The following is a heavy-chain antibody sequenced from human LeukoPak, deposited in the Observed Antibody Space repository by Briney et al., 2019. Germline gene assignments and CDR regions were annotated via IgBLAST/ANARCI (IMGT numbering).Heavy chain of an antibody. CDR1: GGSISSYY. Sequence: SETLSLTCTVSGGSISSYYWSWIRQPAGKGLEWIGRIYTSGSTNYNPSLKSRVTMSVDTSKNQFSLKLSSVTAADTAVYYCARDPFAMVRGVMGNWFDPWGQGTLVTVSS. CDR3: ARDPFAMVRGVMGNWFDP. D-gene: IGHD3-10*01. J-gene: IGHJ5*02. CDR2: IYTSGST. V-gene: IGHV4-4*07.